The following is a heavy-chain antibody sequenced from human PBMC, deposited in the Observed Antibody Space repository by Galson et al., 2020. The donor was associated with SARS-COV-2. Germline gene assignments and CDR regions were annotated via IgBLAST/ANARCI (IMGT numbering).Heavy chain of an antibody. CDR2: INHSGST. Sequence: SETLSLTCAVYGGSFSGYYWSWIRQPPGKGLEWIGEINHSGSTNSNPSLKSRVTISVDTSKNQFSLKLSSVTAADTAVYYCARVPFYYYYYMDVWGKGTTVTVSS. CDR3: ARVPFYYYYYMDV. CDR1: GGSFSGYY. V-gene: IGHV4-34*01. J-gene: IGHJ6*03.